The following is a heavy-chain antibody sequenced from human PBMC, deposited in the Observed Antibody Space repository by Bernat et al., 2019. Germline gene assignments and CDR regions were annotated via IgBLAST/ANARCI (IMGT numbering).Heavy chain of an antibody. CDR1: GFTFSSYA. J-gene: IGHJ3*02. D-gene: IGHD6-6*01. CDR2: ISYDGSNK. V-gene: IGHV3-30-3*01. CDR3: ARDMAALDAFDI. Sequence: QVQLVESGGGVVQPGRSLRLSCAASGFTFSSYAMHWVHQAPGKGLEWVAVISYDGSNKYYADSVKGRFTISRDNSKNTLYLQMNSLRAEDTAVYYCARDMAALDAFDIWGQGTMVTVSS.